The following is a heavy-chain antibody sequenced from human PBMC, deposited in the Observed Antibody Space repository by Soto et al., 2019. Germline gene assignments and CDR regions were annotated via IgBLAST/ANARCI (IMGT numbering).Heavy chain of an antibody. CDR3: AGTRAWYSSSWIGYYYGMDV. CDR2: FDPEDGET. CDR1: GYTLTELS. V-gene: IGHV1-24*01. J-gene: IGHJ6*02. Sequence: ASVKVSCKVSGYTLTELSMHWVRQAPGKGLEWMGGFDPEDGETIYAQRFQGRVTMTADESTSTAYMELSSLRSEDTAVYYCAGTRAWYSSSWIGYYYGMDVWGQGTTVTVSS. D-gene: IGHD6-13*01.